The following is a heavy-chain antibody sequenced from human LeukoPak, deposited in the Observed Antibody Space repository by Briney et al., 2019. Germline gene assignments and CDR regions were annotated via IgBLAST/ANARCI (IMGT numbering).Heavy chain of an antibody. D-gene: IGHD7-27*01. J-gene: IGHJ4*02. V-gene: IGHV1-2*02. CDR2: INPKSGDT. CDR3: ARGPNTGAFDA. Sequence: ASVKVSCKASGYTFISNGISWVRQAPGQGLEWMGWINPKSGDTNFAQNFQGRVTMTRDTSISTAYMELSSLTSDDRAVYYCARGPNTGAFDAWGQGTLVTVSS. CDR1: GYTFISNG.